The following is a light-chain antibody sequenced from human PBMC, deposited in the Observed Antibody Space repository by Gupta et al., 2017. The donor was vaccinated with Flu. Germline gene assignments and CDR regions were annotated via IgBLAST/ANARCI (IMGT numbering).Light chain of an antibody. V-gene: IGLV4-69*01. J-gene: IGLJ3*02. CDR2: LNSDGSH. CDR3: QTWGTGPRV. Sequence: QLVLTQSPSASASLGASVKLTCTLRSGHSSYAIAWYQQQPEKGPRYLMKLNSDGSHSKGDGIPDRFSGSSSGAERYLTISSLQSEDEADYYCQTWGTGPRVFGGGTKLTVL. CDR1: SGHSSYA.